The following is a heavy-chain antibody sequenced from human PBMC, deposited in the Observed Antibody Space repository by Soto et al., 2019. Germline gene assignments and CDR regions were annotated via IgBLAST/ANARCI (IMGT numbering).Heavy chain of an antibody. CDR2: IWYDGSNK. Sequence: QVQLVESGGGVVQPGRSLRLSCAASGFTFSSYGMQWGRQAPGKGLEWVAVIWYDGSNKYYADSVKGRFTISRHNSKNTLYLQMNSLRAEDTAVYYCARDGDSGSTADYWGQGTLVTVSS. D-gene: IGHD1-26*01. CDR3: ARDGDSGSTADY. V-gene: IGHV3-33*01. J-gene: IGHJ4*02. CDR1: GFTFSSYG.